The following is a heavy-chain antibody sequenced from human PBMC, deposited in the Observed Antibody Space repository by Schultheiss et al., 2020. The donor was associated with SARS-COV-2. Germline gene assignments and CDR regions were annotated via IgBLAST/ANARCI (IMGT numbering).Heavy chain of an antibody. CDR2: ISWDGGST. J-gene: IGHJ2*01. V-gene: IGHV3-43*01. CDR3: ARDNRRRYFDL. Sequence: GGSLRLSCAASGFTFDDYTMHWVRQAPGKGLEWVSLISWDGGSTYYADSVKGRFTISRDNSKNTLYLQMNSLRAEDTAVYYCARDNRRRYFDLWGRGTLVTVSS. CDR1: GFTFDDYT.